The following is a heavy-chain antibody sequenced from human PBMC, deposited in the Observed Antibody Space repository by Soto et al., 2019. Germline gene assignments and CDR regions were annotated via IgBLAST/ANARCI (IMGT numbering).Heavy chain of an antibody. D-gene: IGHD5-18*01. CDR1: GGSISSGGYS. Sequence: SETLSLTCAVSGGSISSGGYSWSWIRQPPGKGLEWIGYIYHSGSTYYNPSLKSRVTISVGRSKNQLSLKLSSVTAADTAVYYCARFKKRSTAMAPYYFDYWGPGTLVTVST. CDR3: ARFKKRSTAMAPYYFDY. CDR2: IYHSGST. J-gene: IGHJ4*02. V-gene: IGHV4-30-2*01.